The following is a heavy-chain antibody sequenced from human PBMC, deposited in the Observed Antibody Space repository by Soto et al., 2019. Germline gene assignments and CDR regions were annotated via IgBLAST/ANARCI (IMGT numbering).Heavy chain of an antibody. D-gene: IGHD6-19*01. CDR1: GFTFSSYA. CDR3: ARSSGWYSFDI. Sequence: QVQLVESGGGVVQPGRSLRLSCAASGFTFSSYAMHWVRQAPGKGLEWVAVISYDGSNKYYADSVKGRFTISRDNSKNTLYLQMNSLRAEDTAVYYCARSSGWYSFDIWGQGTMVTVSS. J-gene: IGHJ3*02. CDR2: ISYDGSNK. V-gene: IGHV3-30-3*01.